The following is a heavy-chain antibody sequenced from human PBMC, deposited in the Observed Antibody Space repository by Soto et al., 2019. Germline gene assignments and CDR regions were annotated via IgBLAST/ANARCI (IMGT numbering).Heavy chain of an antibody. CDR3: ARGGVGAAAGINWCAP. V-gene: IGHV4-34*01. J-gene: IGHJ5*02. D-gene: IGHD6-13*01. CDR2: INHSGST. Sequence: QVQLQQWGAGLLKPSETLSLTCAVYGGSFSGYYWSWIRQPPGKGLEWIGEINHSGSTNNNPSLKSRVNISVDTSKNQCSLKLSSVTAADTAVDYCARGGVGAAAGINWCAPWGQGTMVTVSS. CDR1: GGSFSGYY.